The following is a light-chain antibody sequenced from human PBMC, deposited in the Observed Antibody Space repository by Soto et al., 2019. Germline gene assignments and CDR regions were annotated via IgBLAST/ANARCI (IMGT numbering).Light chain of an antibody. V-gene: IGKV3-15*01. CDR2: GAS. Sequence: EIVMTQSPATLSVSPGERATLSCRASQSVSNNLAWYQQQPGQAPRLLIYGASTRATGIPARFSGSGSGTEFTLTISSLQSEAFALYFCQQYNNWPPSTFGQGTKLEIK. CDR3: QQYNNWPPST. J-gene: IGKJ2*01. CDR1: QSVSNN.